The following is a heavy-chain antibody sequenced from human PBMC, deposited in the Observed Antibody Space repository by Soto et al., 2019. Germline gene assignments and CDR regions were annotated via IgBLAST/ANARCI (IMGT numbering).Heavy chain of an antibody. Sequence: QVQLVESGGGVVQPGRSLRLSCAASGYTFSSYGMHWVRQAPGKGLEWVAVIWYDGSNKYYADSVKGRFTISRDNSKNTLYLQMNSLRAEDTAVYYCARGHTYFDYWGQGTLVTVSS. V-gene: IGHV3-33*01. CDR2: IWYDGSNK. CDR3: ARGHTYFDY. J-gene: IGHJ4*02. CDR1: GYTFSSYG.